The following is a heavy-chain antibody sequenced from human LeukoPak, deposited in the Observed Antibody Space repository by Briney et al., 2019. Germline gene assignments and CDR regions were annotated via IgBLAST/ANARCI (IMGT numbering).Heavy chain of an antibody. Sequence: GGSLRLSCAASGFTVSTNYMSWVRQAPGKKLEWVSDIYSDGSTFYADSVKGRFTISRDNSKNTLYLQMNSLRAEDTAVYYCAKDVGSSWSYYFDYWGQGTLVTVSS. D-gene: IGHD6-13*01. J-gene: IGHJ4*02. CDR3: AKDVGSSWSYYFDY. CDR2: IYSDGST. V-gene: IGHV3-53*01. CDR1: GFTVSTNY.